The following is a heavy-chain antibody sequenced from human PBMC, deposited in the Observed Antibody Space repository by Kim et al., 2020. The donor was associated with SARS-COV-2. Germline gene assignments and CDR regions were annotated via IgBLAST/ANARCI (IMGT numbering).Heavy chain of an antibody. V-gene: IGHV4-34*01. CDR3: ARRLIGDRFSWFGP. D-gene: IGHD3-16*01. Sequence: SETLSLTCAVYGESFSDYFWIWIRQPPGKGLEWIGEISHSGSTRYNPSLKSRVTMSVDTSKKQFSLKLSSVTAADTAVYYCARRLIGDRFSWFGPWGQGTPVTVSS. CDR1: GESFSDYF. J-gene: IGHJ5*02. CDR2: ISHSGST.